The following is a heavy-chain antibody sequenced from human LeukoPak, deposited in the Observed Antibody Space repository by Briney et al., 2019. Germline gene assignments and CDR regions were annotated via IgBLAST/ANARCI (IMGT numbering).Heavy chain of an antibody. J-gene: IGHJ4*02. Sequence: SETLFLTCTVSGGSISSSSYYWGWIRQPPGKGLEWIGSIYYSGSTYYNPSLKSRVTISVDTSKNEFSLKLSSVTAADTAVYYCARDRGFFSGYDFDYWGQGTLVTVSS. CDR3: ARDRGFFSGYDFDY. V-gene: IGHV4-39*07. CDR2: IYYSGST. CDR1: GGSISSSSYY. D-gene: IGHD3-22*01.